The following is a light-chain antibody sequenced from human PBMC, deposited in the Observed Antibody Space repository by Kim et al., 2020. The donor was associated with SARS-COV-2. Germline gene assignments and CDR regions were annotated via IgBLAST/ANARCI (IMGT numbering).Light chain of an antibody. V-gene: IGKV1-5*03. CDR1: HRTSTW. CDR3: QQYNSYPWT. Sequence: ACVGDRVTLSCRASHRTSTWLALDQQRPRKAPMLMSYMAPSLESGVPSRVSVSVSGTEFTLTVSSLQPDDFATYHCQQYNSYPWTFGQGTKVEIK. J-gene: IGKJ1*01. CDR2: MAP.